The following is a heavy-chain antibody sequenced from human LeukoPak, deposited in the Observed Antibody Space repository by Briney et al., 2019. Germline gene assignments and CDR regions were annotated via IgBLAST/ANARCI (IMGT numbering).Heavy chain of an antibody. CDR3: ARGGGDWGFHQSDY. D-gene: IGHD2-21*01. CDR1: GGSFSSGSYY. Sequence: SQTLSLTCTVSGGSFSSGSYYWSWIRQPAGKGLEWIGRIYTSGSTNYNPTLKSRVTISVDTSKNQFSLKLSSVTAADTAVYYCARGGGDWGFHQSDYWGQGTLVTVSS. V-gene: IGHV4-61*02. J-gene: IGHJ4*02. CDR2: IYTSGST.